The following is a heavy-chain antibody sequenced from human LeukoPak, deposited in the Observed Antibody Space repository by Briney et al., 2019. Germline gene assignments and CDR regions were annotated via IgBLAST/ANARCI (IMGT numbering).Heavy chain of an antibody. D-gene: IGHD4-17*01. CDR1: GYTFTGYY. CDR2: INPNSGGT. CDR3: ARSTMTTVTTQEFDY. Sequence: ASVKVSCKASGYTFTGYYMHWVRQAPGQGLEWMGRINPNSGGTNYAQKFQGRVTMNRDKSIRTAYMEVSRVRCDETAVYYCARSTMTTVTTQEFDYWGQGTLVTVSS. V-gene: IGHV1-2*06. J-gene: IGHJ4*02.